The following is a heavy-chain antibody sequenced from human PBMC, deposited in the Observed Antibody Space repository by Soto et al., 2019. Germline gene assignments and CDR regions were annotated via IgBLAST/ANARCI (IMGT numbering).Heavy chain of an antibody. V-gene: IGHV1-8*01. CDR1: GYTFTSYD. CDR3: ARGDPHCSGGSCRTEYYYYYMDG. D-gene: IGHD2-15*01. J-gene: IGHJ6*03. CDR2: MNPNSGNT. Sequence: ASVKVSCKASGYTFTSYDINWARQATGQGLEWMGWMNPNSGNTGYAQKFQGRVTMTRNTSISTAYMELSSLRSEDTAVYYCARGDPHCSGGSCRTEYYYYYMDGWGKGNTVTVSS.